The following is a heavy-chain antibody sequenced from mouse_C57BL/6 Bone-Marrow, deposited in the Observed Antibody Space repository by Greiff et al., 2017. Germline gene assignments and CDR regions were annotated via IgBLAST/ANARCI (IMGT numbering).Heavy chain of an antibody. Sequence: QVQLQQPGAELVRPGSSVKLSCKASGYTFTSYWMDWVKQRPGQGLEWIGNIYPSDSETHYNQKFKDKATLTVDKSSSTAYMQLSSLTSEDSAVYYCARRWLYYYDYWGQGTTLTVSS. D-gene: IGHD1-1*02. V-gene: IGHV1-61*01. J-gene: IGHJ2*01. CDR3: ARRWLYYYDY. CDR1: GYTFTSYW. CDR2: IYPSDSET.